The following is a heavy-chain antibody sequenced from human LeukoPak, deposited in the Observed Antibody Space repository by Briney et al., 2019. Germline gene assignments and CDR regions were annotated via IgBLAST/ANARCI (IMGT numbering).Heavy chain of an antibody. D-gene: IGHD3-10*01. CDR2: MNPNSGNT. CDR3: AREAHGSGSYYVYYYYYYMDV. J-gene: IGHJ6*03. CDR1: GYTFTSYG. V-gene: IGHV1-8*02. Sequence: ASVKVSCKASGYTFTSYGISWVRQATGQGLEWMGWMNPNSGNTGYAQKFQGRVTMTRNTSISTAYMELSSLRSEDTAVYYCAREAHGSGSYYVYYYYYYMDVWGKGTTVTISS.